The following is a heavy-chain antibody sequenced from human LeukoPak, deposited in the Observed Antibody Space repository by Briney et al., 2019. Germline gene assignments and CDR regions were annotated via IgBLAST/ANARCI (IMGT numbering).Heavy chain of an antibody. V-gene: IGHV4-59*11. CDR3: AREVNYYDSSGYYVEDYYYYMDV. Sequence: SETLSLTCTVSGGSISSHYWSWIRQPPGKGLEWIGYIYYSGSTNYNPSLKSRATISVDTSKNQFSLKLSSVTAADTAVYYCAREVNYYDSSGYYVEDYYYYMDVWGKGTTVTVSS. J-gene: IGHJ6*03. CDR1: GGSISSHY. CDR2: IYYSGST. D-gene: IGHD3-22*01.